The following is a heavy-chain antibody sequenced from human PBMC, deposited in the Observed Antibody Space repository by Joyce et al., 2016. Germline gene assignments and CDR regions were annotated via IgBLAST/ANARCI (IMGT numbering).Heavy chain of an antibody. V-gene: IGHV5-10-1*03. CDR2: IDPSDSYT. D-gene: IGHD3-22*01. CDR3: ARHTSRYYDSHDYWDY. J-gene: IGHJ4*02. CDR1: GNRFTTYW. Sequence: EVQLVQSGAEVKKPGESLRISCKGSGNRFTTYWVSWVRQMPGKGLEWMGRIDPSDSYTRYSPSFQGHVTMSADKSISTAHLQWSSLKASDTAMYYCARHTSRYYDSHDYWDYWGQGTLVTVSA.